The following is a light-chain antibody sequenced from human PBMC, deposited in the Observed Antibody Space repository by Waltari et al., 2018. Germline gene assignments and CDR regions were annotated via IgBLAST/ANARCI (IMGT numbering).Light chain of an antibody. J-gene: IGLJ2*01. Sequence: QSALTQPASVSGSPGQSITISCTGTRRDVGGYNYVSWYQQHPGKAPKLMIYDVSNRPSGVSNRFSGSKSGNTASLTISGLQAEDEADYYCSSYTSSRTLIFGGGTKLTVL. CDR3: SSYTSSRTLI. V-gene: IGLV2-14*01. CDR2: DVS. CDR1: RRDVGGYNY.